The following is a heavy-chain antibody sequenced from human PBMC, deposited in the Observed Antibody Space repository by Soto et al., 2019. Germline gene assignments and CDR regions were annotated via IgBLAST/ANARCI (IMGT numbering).Heavy chain of an antibody. Sequence: AETLSLTCTVSGGSISSYYWSWIRQPPGKGLEWIGYIYYSGSTNYNPSLKSRVTISVDTSKNQFSLKLSSVTAADTAVYYCARVASRWLQKSGGYFDYWGQGTLVTVSS. CDR3: ARVASRWLQKSGGYFDY. J-gene: IGHJ4*02. CDR2: IYYSGST. D-gene: IGHD5-12*01. V-gene: IGHV4-59*01. CDR1: GGSISSYY.